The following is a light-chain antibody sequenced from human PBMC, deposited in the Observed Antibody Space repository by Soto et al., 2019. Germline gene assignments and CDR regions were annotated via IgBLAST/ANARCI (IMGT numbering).Light chain of an antibody. CDR3: QHYGTSRVT. CDR2: GAS. CDR1: QSVSNNY. J-gene: IGKJ3*01. V-gene: IGKV3-20*01. Sequence: EIVLTQSPGTLSLSPGERATLSCRASQSVSNNYLAWYQQKPGQAPRLLIYGASIRATGVPDRFSGSGSGTDFTLTISRLEPEEFAVYSCQHYGTSRVTFGPGTKVDIK.